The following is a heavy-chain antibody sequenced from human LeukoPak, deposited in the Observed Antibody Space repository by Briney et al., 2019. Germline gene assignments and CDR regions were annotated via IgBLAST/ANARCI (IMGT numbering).Heavy chain of an antibody. CDR3: ARGTGMATIQGYYYYMDV. J-gene: IGHJ6*03. Sequence: PGGSLRLSCAASGFTFSSYWMSWVRQAPGKGLEGVANIKQDGFEKYYVDSVKGRFTISRDNAKNSLYLQMNSLRAEATAVYYCARGTGMATIQGYYYYMDVWGKGTTVTVSS. CDR1: GFTFSSYW. D-gene: IGHD5-24*01. V-gene: IGHV3-7*01. CDR2: IKQDGFEK.